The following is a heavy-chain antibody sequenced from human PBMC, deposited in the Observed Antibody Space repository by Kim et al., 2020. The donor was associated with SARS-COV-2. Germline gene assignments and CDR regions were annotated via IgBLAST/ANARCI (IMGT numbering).Heavy chain of an antibody. D-gene: IGHD3-10*01. CDR2: NT. J-gene: IGHJ3*02. Sequence: NTNYAQKFQDRITMTTDTATSAVYMELRSLRADDTALYYCAGGEFGDSFDIWGQGAMVTVSS. V-gene: IGHV1-18*01. CDR3: AGGEFGDSFDI.